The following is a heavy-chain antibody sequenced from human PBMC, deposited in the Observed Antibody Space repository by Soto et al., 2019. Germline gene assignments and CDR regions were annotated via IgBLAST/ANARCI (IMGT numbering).Heavy chain of an antibody. CDR3: ARDGSGDYPNWFDP. CDR1: GYTFTSYG. V-gene: IGHV1-18*01. D-gene: IGHD4-17*01. Sequence: GASVKVSCKASGYTFTSYGISWVRQAPGQGLEWMGWISACNGNTNYAQKLQGRVTMTTDTSTSTAYMELRSLRSDDTAVYYCARDGSGDYPNWFDPWGQGTLVTVSS. J-gene: IGHJ5*02. CDR2: ISACNGNT.